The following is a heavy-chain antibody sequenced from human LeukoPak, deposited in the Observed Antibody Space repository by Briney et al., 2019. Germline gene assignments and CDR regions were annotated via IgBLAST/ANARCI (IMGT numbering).Heavy chain of an antibody. D-gene: IGHD5-12*01. CDR2: IYYSGST. CDR1: GGSISSYY. CDR3: ARRASLATVPTIWFDT. V-gene: IGHV4-59*01. J-gene: IGHJ5*02. Sequence: SETLSLTCTVSGGSISSYYWSWIRQPPGKGLEWVGYIYYSGSTNYNPSLKSRVTISVDTSKNQFSLKLSSLTAADTAVYYCARRASLATVPTIWFDTWGQGTLVTVSS.